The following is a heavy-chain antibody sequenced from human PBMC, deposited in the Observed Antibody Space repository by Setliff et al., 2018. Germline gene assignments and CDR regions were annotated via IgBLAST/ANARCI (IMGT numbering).Heavy chain of an antibody. V-gene: IGHV1-2*06. D-gene: IGHD3-9*01. CDR1: GYTFTGYY. J-gene: IGHJ5*02. CDR2: INPNSGGT. CDR3: ARSNYDILTRNWFDP. Sequence: ASVKVSCKASGYTFTGYYMHWVRQAPGQGLEWMGRINPNSGGTNYAQKFQGRVTMTRDTSTSTAYMELSRLRSDDTAVYYCARSNYDILTRNWFDPWGQGSRVTVSS.